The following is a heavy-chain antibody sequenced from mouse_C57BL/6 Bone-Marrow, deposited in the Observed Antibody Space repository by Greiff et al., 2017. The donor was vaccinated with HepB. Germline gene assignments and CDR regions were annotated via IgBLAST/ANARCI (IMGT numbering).Heavy chain of an antibody. V-gene: IGHV5-12*01. CDR3: ARLRYYGHWYFDV. Sequence: DVKLVESGGGLVQPGGSLKLSCAASGFTFSDYYMYWVRQTPEKRLEWVAYISNGGGSTYYPDTVKGRFTISRDNAKNTLYLQMSRLKSEDTAMYYCARLRYYGHWYFDVWGTGTTVTVSS. D-gene: IGHD1-1*01. CDR2: ISNGGGST. J-gene: IGHJ1*03. CDR1: GFTFSDYY.